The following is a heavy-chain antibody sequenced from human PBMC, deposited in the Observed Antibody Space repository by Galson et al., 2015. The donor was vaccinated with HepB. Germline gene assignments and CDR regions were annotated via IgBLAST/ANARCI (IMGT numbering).Heavy chain of an antibody. V-gene: IGHV3-33*01. J-gene: IGHJ4*02. CDR3: ARLGLQWELLN. CDR2: IWYDGSNQ. CDR1: GFTFSSYG. D-gene: IGHD1-26*01. Sequence: LRLSCAASGFTFSSYGMHWVRQAPGKGLEWVAVIWYDGSNQYYADSVKGRFTISRDNSKNTLYLQMNSLRAEDTAVYYCARLGLQWELLNWGQGTLVTVSS.